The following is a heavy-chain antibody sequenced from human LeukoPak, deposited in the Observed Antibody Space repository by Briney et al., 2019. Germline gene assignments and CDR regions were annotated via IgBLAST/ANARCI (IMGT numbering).Heavy chain of an antibody. V-gene: IGHV3-23*01. Sequence: PGGSLRLSCVASGFTLSNYAMNGVRQAPGKGLEWVSAIGSSGGSTIYADSVKGRFTVTRDTSKNTLYLQMNSLRAEDTALYYCARRDSTPSYFNYWGQGTLVTVSS. CDR2: IGSSGGST. D-gene: IGHD3-10*01. J-gene: IGHJ4*02. CDR3: ARRDSTPSYFNY. CDR1: GFTLSNYA.